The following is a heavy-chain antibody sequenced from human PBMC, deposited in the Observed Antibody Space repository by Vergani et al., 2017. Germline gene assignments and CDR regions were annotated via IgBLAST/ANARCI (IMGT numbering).Heavy chain of an antibody. CDR2: INHSGTI. CDR3: ARRAERWETLLRDDFDV. D-gene: IGHD1-26*01. J-gene: IGHJ3*01. CDR1: GGSLSGYY. V-gene: IGHV4-34*01. Sequence: QVQLQQWGPGLLKPSETLSLTCAVYGGSLSGYYWSLSRLAPGKGLEWIGEINHSGTINYNPTLKSPFNVSIDTTRDQFSLKLRSVSAADTAVYFCARRAERWETLLRDDFDVWGQGTFVTVSP.